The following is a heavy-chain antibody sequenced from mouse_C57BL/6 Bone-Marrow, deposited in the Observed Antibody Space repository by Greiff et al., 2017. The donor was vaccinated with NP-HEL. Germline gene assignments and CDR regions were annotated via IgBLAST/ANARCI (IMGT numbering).Heavy chain of an antibody. CDR1: GFTFSDYG. CDR3: ARTGYYGSSPPFAY. Sequence: EVKLMESGGGLVKPGGSLKLSCAASGFTFSDYGMHWVRQAPEKGLEWVAYISSGSSTIYYADTVKGRFTISRDTAKHTLYLQMTSLRSEDTAMYYCARTGYYGSSPPFAYWGQGTLVTVSA. CDR2: ISSGSSTI. V-gene: IGHV5-17*01. D-gene: IGHD1-1*01. J-gene: IGHJ3*01.